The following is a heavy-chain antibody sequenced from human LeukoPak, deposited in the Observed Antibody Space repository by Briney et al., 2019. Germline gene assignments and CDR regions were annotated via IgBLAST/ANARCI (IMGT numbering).Heavy chain of an antibody. J-gene: IGHJ4*02. CDR2: IYYSGNT. CDR1: GSSISSSSFY. CDR3: ARDYSGAGTVGATSGY. Sequence: SETLSLTCSVSGSSISSSSFYWGWIRQPPGKGLEWIGTIYYSGNTFYNPSLKSRVTISVDTSKNQFSMKLTSVTAADTAMYYCARDYSGAGTVGATSGYWGQGTLVTVSS. V-gene: IGHV4-39*02. D-gene: IGHD1-26*01.